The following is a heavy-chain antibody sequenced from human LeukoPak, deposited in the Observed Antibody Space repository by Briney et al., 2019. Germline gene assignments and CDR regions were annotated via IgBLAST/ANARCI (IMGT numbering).Heavy chain of an antibody. J-gene: IGHJ4*02. Sequence: SETLSLTCAVYGGSFSGYYWSWIRQPPGKGLEWIGEINHSGSTNYNPSLKSQVTISVDTSKNQFSLKLSSVTAADTAVYYCAREGRDCSSTSCYPFDYWGQGTLVTVSS. CDR2: INHSGST. CDR3: AREGRDCSSTSCYPFDY. CDR1: GGSFSGYY. D-gene: IGHD2-2*01. V-gene: IGHV4-34*01.